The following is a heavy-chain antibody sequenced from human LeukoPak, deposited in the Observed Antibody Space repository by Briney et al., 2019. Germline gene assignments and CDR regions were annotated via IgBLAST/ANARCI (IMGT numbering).Heavy chain of an antibody. Sequence: SETLSLTCTVSSGSIRSYYWSWIRQPPGKGLEWIGYIYYSGSTNYNPSLKSRVTISVDTSKNQFSLKLSSVTAADTAVYYCARGIAVARNPLDYWGQGTLVTVSS. V-gene: IGHV4-59*08. D-gene: IGHD6-19*01. CDR1: SGSIRSYY. CDR3: ARGIAVARNPLDY. CDR2: IYYSGST. J-gene: IGHJ4*02.